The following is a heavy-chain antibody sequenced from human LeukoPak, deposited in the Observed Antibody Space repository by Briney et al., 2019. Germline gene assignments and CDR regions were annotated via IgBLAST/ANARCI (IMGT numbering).Heavy chain of an antibody. CDR3: ARQRSGWSDAFDI. D-gene: IGHD6-25*01. CDR2: INPNSGGT. CDR1: GYTFTGYY. Sequence: ASVKVSCKASGYTFTGYYMHWVRQAPGQGLEWMVWINPNSGGTNYAQKFQGRVTMTRDTSISTAYLQWSSLKASDTAMYYCARQRSGWSDAFDIWGQGTMVTVSS. J-gene: IGHJ3*02. V-gene: IGHV1-2*02.